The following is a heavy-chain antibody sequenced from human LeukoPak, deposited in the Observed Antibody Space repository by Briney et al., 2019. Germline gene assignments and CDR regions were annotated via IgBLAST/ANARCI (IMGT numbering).Heavy chain of an antibody. J-gene: IGHJ6*03. D-gene: IGHD3-3*01. Sequence: GGSLRLSCAASGFTFFNYAVSWVRQAPGKGLEWVSGVSGSGSSTYYADSVEGRFTISRDNSREKVFLQMSSLRVEDAAVYYCARAGSYDFWSFMGVWGKGTTVTVSS. V-gene: IGHV3-23*01. CDR2: VSGSGSST. CDR1: GFTFFNYA. CDR3: ARAGSYDFWSFMGV.